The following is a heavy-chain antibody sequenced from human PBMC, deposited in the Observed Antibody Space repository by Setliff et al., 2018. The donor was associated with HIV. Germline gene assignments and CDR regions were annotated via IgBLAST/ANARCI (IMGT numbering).Heavy chain of an antibody. CDR2: INHSGST. J-gene: IGHJ5*02. CDR3: ARRWGIRGYSS. Sequence: LSLTCTVSGGSISSDSYSWTWIRQPAGEGLEWIGEINHSGSTNYNPSLKSRVTISVDTSKNQFSLKLYSVTAADTSVYYCARRWGIRGYSSWGQGTLVTVSS. D-gene: IGHD5-18*01. V-gene: IGHV4-61*09. CDR1: GGSISSDSYS.